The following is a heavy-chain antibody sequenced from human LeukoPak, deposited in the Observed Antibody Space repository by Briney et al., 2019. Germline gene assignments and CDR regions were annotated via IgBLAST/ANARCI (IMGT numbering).Heavy chain of an antibody. J-gene: IGHJ4*02. Sequence: GGSLRLSCAASGFTVSSNYMSWVRQAPGKGLEWVSLIYSGGSTYYAASVKGRFTISRDNSKNTLYLQMNSLRTEDTAVYYCPRDQKFQALDYWGQGTLVTVSS. CDR3: PRDQKFQALDY. CDR2: IYSGGST. V-gene: IGHV3-66*02. CDR1: GFTVSSNY.